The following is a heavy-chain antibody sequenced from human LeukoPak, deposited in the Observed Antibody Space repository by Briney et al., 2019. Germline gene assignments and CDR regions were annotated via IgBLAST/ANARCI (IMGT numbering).Heavy chain of an antibody. Sequence: PSETLSLTCAVYGASFSTYYWSWIRQSPERGLEWIGDINHSGTTNYNPSLKSRVTISVDTSKNQFSLKVTSVTAADTAVYYCARDGSYGGDRPLDYWGQGTLVTVSS. V-gene: IGHV4-34*01. D-gene: IGHD4/OR15-4a*01. CDR1: GASFSTYY. CDR3: ARDGSYGGDRPLDY. CDR2: INHSGTT. J-gene: IGHJ4*02.